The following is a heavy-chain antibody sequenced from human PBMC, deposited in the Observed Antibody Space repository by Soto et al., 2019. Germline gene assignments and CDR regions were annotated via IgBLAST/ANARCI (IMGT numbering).Heavy chain of an antibody. CDR3: TRDVRVGVDMDRFEY. Sequence: GESLKISCTASGFTFDDYAMSWFRQAPGKGLEWVGLVRTKTGGGTTEYAASVKGRFTISRDDSKSIAYLQMNSLETEDTAVYYCTRDVRVGVDMDRFEYWGQGTLVTVSS. J-gene: IGHJ4*02. D-gene: IGHD5-12*01. CDR2: VRTKTGGGTT. CDR1: GFTFDDYA. V-gene: IGHV3-49*03.